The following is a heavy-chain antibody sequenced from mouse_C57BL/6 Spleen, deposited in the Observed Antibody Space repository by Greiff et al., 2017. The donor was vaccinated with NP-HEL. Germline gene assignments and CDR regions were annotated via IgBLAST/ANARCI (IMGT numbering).Heavy chain of an antibody. D-gene: IGHD1-1*01. CDR1: GFNIKDDY. J-gene: IGHJ2*01. V-gene: IGHV14-4*01. CDR3: TTATVVATDY. CDR2: IDPENGDT. Sequence: VHVKQSGAELVRPGASVKLSCTASGFNIKDDYMHWVKQRPEQGLEWIGWIDPENGDTEYASKFQGKATITADTSSNTAYLQLSSLTSEDTAVYYCTTATVVATDYWGQGTTLTVSS.